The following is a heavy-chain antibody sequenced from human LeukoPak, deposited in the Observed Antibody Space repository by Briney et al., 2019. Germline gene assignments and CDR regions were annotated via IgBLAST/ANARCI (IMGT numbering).Heavy chain of an antibody. CDR1: AFTFSTYG. D-gene: IGHD3-10*01. V-gene: IGHV3-33*01. CDR2: IWYDGSNK. Sequence: VGSLRLSCAASAFTFSTYGMHWVRQAPGKGLEWVAVIWYDGSNKYYADSVKGRFTISRDNSKNTLYLQMNSLRAEDTAVYYCARARPYYHASESLFYFDYWGQGTLVTVSS. CDR3: ARARPYYHASESLFYFDY. J-gene: IGHJ4*02.